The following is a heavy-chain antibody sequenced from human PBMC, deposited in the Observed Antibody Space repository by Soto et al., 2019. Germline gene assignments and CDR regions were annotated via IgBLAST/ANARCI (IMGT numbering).Heavy chain of an antibody. Sequence: QVQVVQSGVEVRRPGSSVKVSCKASGDTFKNCVISWVRQAPGQGLEWMGGIIPLFGTTEFAQRFQGRLTITTDESTTTAYMELSRLRSEDTATYSCASELGFGKLSVVWGQGTTVIVSS. V-gene: IGHV1-69*01. J-gene: IGHJ6*02. D-gene: IGHD7-27*01. CDR3: ASELGFGKLSVV. CDR2: IIPLFGTT. CDR1: GDTFKNCV.